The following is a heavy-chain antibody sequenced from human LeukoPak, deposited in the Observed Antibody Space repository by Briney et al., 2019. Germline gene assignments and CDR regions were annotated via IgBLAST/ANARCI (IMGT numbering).Heavy chain of an antibody. Sequence: SETLSLTCTVSGGSISSGGYYWSWIRQHPGKGLEWIGYIYYSGSTYYNPSPKSRVTISVDTSKNQFSLKLSSVTAADTAVYYCARGGSGWPQFDYWGQGTLVTVSS. V-gene: IGHV4-31*03. CDR1: GGSISSGGYY. D-gene: IGHD6-19*01. J-gene: IGHJ4*02. CDR2: IYYSGST. CDR3: ARGGSGWPQFDY.